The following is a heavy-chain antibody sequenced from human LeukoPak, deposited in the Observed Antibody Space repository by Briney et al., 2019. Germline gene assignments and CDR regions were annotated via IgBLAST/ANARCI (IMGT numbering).Heavy chain of an antibody. D-gene: IGHD4/OR15-4a*01. CDR2: IKSKIEGGTT. Sequence: GGSLRLSCAASGLTFSKAWMTWVRQAPGKGLEWVGRIKSKIEGGTTDYVAPVKGRFTISRDDSKNTVYLQMHSLKTEDTAVYYCATDSLTSDDAFDIWGPGTMVTVSS. CDR3: ATDSLTSDDAFDI. J-gene: IGHJ3*02. V-gene: IGHV3-15*01. CDR1: GLTFSKAW.